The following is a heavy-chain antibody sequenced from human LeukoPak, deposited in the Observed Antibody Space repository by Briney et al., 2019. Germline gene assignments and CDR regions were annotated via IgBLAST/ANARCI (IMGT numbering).Heavy chain of an antibody. CDR3: ARAGVWDYSDSSGYHNAAFDI. Sequence: SVKVSCKASGGTFSSYAISWVRQAPGQGLEWMGGIIPIFGTANYAQKFQGRVTITADKSTSTAYMELSRLRSDDTAVYYCARAGVWDYSDSSGYHNAAFDIWGQGTMVTVSS. V-gene: IGHV1-69*06. CDR1: GGTFSSYA. CDR2: IIPIFGTA. D-gene: IGHD3-22*01. J-gene: IGHJ3*02.